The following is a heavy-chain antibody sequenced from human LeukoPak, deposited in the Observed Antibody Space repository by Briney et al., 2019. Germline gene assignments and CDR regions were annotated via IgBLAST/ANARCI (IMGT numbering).Heavy chain of an antibody. V-gene: IGHV3-7*01. CDR3: AKVAKYYYGSETYYFFEH. CDR2: IKQDGTEK. Sequence: PGESLRLSCAASGFSFTTYWISWVRQAPGKGLEWVANIKQDGTEKYYVDSVKGRFTISRDNAKNSLYLQMNSLRVEDTAVYYCAKVAKYYYGSETYYFFEHWGQGTPVTASS. CDR1: GFSFTTYW. J-gene: IGHJ4*02. D-gene: IGHD3-10*01.